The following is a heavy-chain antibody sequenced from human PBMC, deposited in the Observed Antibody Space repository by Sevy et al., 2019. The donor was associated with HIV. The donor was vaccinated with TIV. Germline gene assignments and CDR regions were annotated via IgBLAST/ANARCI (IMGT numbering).Heavy chain of an antibody. D-gene: IGHD6-19*01. CDR3: ATLGIAVAGAFP. CDR1: GFTFSSYG. Sequence: GGSLRLSCAASGFTFSSYGMHWVRQAPGKGLEWVAFIYYDGSNQYYAESVKGRFTISRDNSKNTLYLQMNSLRAGDTAIYYCATLGIAVAGAFPWGQGTLVTASS. V-gene: IGHV3-30*02. J-gene: IGHJ5*02. CDR2: IYYDGSNQ.